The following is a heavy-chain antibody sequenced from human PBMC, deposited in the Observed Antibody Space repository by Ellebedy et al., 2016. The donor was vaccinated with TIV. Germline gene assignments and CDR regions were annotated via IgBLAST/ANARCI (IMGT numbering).Heavy chain of an antibody. V-gene: IGHV4-31*03. D-gene: IGHD3-16*02. J-gene: IGHJ4*02. CDR3: ARGVTAPAQGYIWGSYRPDRFDY. CDR1: GGSISSGGYY. CDR2: IYYSGST. Sequence: SETLSLXXTVSGGSISSGGYYWSWIRQHPGKGLEWIGYIYYSGSTYYNPSLKSRVTISVDTSKNQFSLKLSSVTAADTAVYYCARGVTAPAQGYIWGSYRPDRFDYWGQGTLVTVSS.